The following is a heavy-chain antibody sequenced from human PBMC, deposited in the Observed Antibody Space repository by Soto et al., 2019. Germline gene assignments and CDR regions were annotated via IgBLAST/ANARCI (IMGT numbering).Heavy chain of an antibody. CDR3: ARGGSGYTWFNEF. Sequence: QVHLLQSGPEMKKPGSSVIVSCKASGGTFNTYTFSWVRRAPGQGLEWMGSIIPIFGTANYAPRFQGRLSITADQSATTTYMELTSLTSEDTAIYYCARGGSGYTWFNEFWGQGTLVTVSS. V-gene: IGHV1-69*08. CDR2: IIPIFGTA. CDR1: GGTFNTYT. D-gene: IGHD3-22*01. J-gene: IGHJ4*02.